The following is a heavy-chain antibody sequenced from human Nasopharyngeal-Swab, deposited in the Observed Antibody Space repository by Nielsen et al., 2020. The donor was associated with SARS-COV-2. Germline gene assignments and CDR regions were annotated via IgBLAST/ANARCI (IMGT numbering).Heavy chain of an antibody. Sequence: GGSLRLSCAASGFTFSSYWMSWVRQAPGKGLEWVANIKQDGSEKYYVDSVKGRFTISRDNAKNSLYLQMNSLRAGDTAVYYCARGTQLRYFDWLDYWDQGTLVTVSS. CDR3: ARGTQLRYFDWLDY. D-gene: IGHD3-9*01. V-gene: IGHV3-7*03. J-gene: IGHJ4*02. CDR1: GFTFSSYW. CDR2: IKQDGSEK.